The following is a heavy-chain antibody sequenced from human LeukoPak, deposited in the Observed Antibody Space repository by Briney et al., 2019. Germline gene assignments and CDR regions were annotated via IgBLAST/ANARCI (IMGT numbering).Heavy chain of an antibody. Sequence: GSLRLSCAASGFTFSDYWINWVRQPPGKGLEWVANIKQDGSEKHYVDSVKGRFTISRDNAKSSVYLQMNSLRVEDTAVYYCGRAVDVWGQGTTVTVSS. CDR1: GFTFSDYW. V-gene: IGHV3-7*03. D-gene: IGHD6-19*01. CDR3: GRAVDV. CDR2: IKQDGSEK. J-gene: IGHJ6*02.